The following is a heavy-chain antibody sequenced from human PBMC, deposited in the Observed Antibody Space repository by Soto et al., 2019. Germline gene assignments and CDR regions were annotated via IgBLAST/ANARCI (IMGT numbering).Heavy chain of an antibody. J-gene: IGHJ4*02. Sequence: QVQLVQSGAEVKKPGSSVKVSCKASGGTFSSYTISWVRQAPGQGLEWMGRIIPILGIANYAQKFQGRVTXTXDXXRSTAYMELGSLRSEDTAVYYCARGKGGSSSWSDYWGQGTLVTVSS. CDR3: ARGKGGSSSWSDY. V-gene: IGHV1-69*02. CDR2: IIPILGIA. D-gene: IGHD6-13*01. CDR1: GGTFSSYT.